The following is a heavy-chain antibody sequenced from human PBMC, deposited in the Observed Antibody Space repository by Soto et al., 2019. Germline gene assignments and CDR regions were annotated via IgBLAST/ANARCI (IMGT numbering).Heavy chain of an antibody. CDR2: ISAYNGNT. Sequence: QVQLVQSGAEVKKPGASVKVSCKASGYTFPSYGISWVRQAPGQGLEWMGWISAYNGNTNYAQKLQGRVTMTTDTSTSTAYMELRSLRSDDTAVYYCARDSSPYGDYVGFDYWGQGTLVTVSS. J-gene: IGHJ4*02. V-gene: IGHV1-18*01. CDR3: ARDSSPYGDYVGFDY. D-gene: IGHD4-17*01. CDR1: GYTFPSYG.